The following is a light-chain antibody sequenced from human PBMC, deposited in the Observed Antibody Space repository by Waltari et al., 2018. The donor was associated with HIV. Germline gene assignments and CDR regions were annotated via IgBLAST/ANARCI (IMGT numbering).Light chain of an antibody. Sequence: QSVLTQPPSASGTPGQRVTISCSGSSSNIGSNHVYWYQHLPGTAPKLLIYVNSQRPPGVPDRFSGSKSGTSASLAISGLRSEDEGDYYCAAWDDSLRGPVFGGGSRLTVL. CDR2: VNS. V-gene: IGLV1-47*01. J-gene: IGLJ2*01. CDR3: AAWDDSLRGPV. CDR1: SSNIGSNH.